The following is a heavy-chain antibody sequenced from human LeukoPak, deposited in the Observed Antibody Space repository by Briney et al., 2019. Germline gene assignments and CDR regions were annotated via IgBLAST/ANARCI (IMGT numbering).Heavy chain of an antibody. Sequence: SETLSLTCTVSGGSISSYYWSWIRQPPGKGLEWIGYIYYSGSTNYNPSLKSRVTISVDTSKNQFSLKLSSVTAADTAVYYCARLYENDAFDIWGQGTMVTVSS. CDR3: ARLYENDAFDI. CDR2: IYYSGST. D-gene: IGHD2-8*01. V-gene: IGHV4-59*08. J-gene: IGHJ3*02. CDR1: GGSISSYY.